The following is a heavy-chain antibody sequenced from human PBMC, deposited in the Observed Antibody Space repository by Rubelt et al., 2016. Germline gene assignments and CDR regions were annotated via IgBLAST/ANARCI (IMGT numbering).Heavy chain of an antibody. Sequence: QVQLVQSGAEVKKPGASVKVSCKASGYTFTSYYMHWVRQAPGQGLEWMGIINPSGGSTSYPQKFQGRVPMTRDTSTSTVYMELSSLRSEDTAVYYCARSPRYDFEDNWFDPWGQGTLVTVSS. CDR3: ARSPRYDFEDNWFDP. D-gene: IGHD3-3*01. CDR2: INPSGGST. V-gene: IGHV1-46*01. CDR1: GYTFTSYY. J-gene: IGHJ5*02.